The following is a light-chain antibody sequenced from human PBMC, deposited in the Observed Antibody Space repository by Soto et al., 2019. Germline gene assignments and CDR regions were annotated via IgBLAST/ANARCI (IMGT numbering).Light chain of an antibody. CDR3: ISYTSNPNYV. V-gene: IGLV2-14*01. J-gene: IGLJ1*01. Sequence: QSALTQPASVSGSPGQSITISCTGTSSEVGGYNYVSWYQQHPGKAPKVIVDDVSNRPSGVSDRFSGSKSGNTTSLTISGLQTEDEANDYCISYTSNPNYVFGTGTKLTV. CDR1: SSEVGGYNY. CDR2: DVS.